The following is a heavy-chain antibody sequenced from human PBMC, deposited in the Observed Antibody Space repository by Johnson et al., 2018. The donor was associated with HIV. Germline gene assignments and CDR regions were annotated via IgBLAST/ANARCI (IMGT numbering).Heavy chain of an antibody. J-gene: IGHJ3*02. Sequence: QVQLVESGGGVVQPGRSLRLSCIVSGFTFNNYPIHWVRQAPGKGLEWVAVISHDGNNKYYADSVKGRFTISRDNSKNTLYLQMNSLRAEDTALYYCARLPVTTNSEDAFYIWGQGTMVTVSS. CDR3: ARLPVTTNSEDAFYI. V-gene: IGHV3-30*14. D-gene: IGHD4-17*01. CDR1: GFTFNNYP. CDR2: ISHDGNNK.